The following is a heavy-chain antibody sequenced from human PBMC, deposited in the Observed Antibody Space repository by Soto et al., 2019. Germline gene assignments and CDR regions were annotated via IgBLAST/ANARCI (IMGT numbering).Heavy chain of an antibody. Sequence: PSETLSLTCTVSGGSISSSSYYWGWIRQPPGKGLEWIGSIYYSGSTYYNPSLKSRVTISVDTSKNQFSLKLSSVTAADTAVYYCARPSGGGWFDPWGQGTLVTVS. CDR2: IYYSGST. CDR3: ARPSGGGWFDP. V-gene: IGHV4-39*01. CDR1: GGSISSSSYY. J-gene: IGHJ5*02. D-gene: IGHD6-25*01.